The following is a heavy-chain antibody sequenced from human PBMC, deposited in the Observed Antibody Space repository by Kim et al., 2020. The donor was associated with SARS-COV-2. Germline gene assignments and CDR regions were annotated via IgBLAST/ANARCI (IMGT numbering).Heavy chain of an antibody. CDR3: ARPRGGEGVGTRDLHFDY. Sequence: ASVKVSCKASGYTFTSYYMHWVRQAPGQGLEWMGIINPSGGSTSYTQKFQGRVTMTRDTSTSTVYMELSSLRSEDTAVYYCARPRGGEGVGTRDLHFDYWGQGTLVTVSS. V-gene: IGHV1-46*01. J-gene: IGHJ4*02. CDR2: INPSGGST. D-gene: IGHD3-3*01. CDR1: GYTFTSYY.